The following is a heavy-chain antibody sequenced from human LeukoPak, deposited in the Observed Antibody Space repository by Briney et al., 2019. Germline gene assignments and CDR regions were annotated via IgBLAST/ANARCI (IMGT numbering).Heavy chain of an antibody. CDR2: IKQDGSGK. V-gene: IGHV3-7*01. Sequence: GGSLRLSCAASGFIFSSHWMSWVRQAPGKGLEWVACIKQDGSGKYYVDSVKGRFTISRDNAKNSLYLQMNSLRPGDTAVYYCARGAAADRGWGQGTLVTVSS. D-gene: IGHD6-13*01. CDR3: ARGAAADRG. CDR1: GFIFSSHW. J-gene: IGHJ4*02.